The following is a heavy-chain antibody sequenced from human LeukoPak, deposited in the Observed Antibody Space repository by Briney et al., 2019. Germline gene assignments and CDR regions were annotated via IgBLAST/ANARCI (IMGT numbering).Heavy chain of an antibody. V-gene: IGHV3-23*01. CDR3: AKIPLEESDTGY. CDR2: IGGYGTAT. CDR1: GFAFSAHG. J-gene: IGHJ4*02. Sequence: GGSLRLSCEASGFAFSAHGMSWVRQAPGKGLEWGSAIGGYGTATYYGDSGRGRFTISRDNSRNTMYLYMRSLRAEDTSVYFCAKIPLEESDTGYWGQGTPVTVSS. D-gene: IGHD3-3*01.